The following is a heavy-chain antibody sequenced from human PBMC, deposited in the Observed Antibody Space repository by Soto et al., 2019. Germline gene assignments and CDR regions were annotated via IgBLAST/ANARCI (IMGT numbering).Heavy chain of an antibody. CDR1: GGTFSSYA. CDR2: IIPIFGTA. J-gene: IGHJ3*02. V-gene: IGHV1-69*13. D-gene: IGHD3-22*01. Sequence: SVKVSCKASGGTFSSYAISWVRQAPGQGLEWMGGIIPIFGTANYAQKFQGRVTITADESTSTAYMELSSLRSEDTAVYYCARDLISHYYDSSGPDAFDIWGQGTMVTV. CDR3: ARDLISHYYDSSGPDAFDI.